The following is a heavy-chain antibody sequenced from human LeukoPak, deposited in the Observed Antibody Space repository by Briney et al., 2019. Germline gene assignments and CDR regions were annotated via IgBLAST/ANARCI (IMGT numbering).Heavy chain of an antibody. CDR3: ARNYDSGSYGDWFDP. CDR1: GFTFNSYW. J-gene: IGHJ5*02. D-gene: IGHD3-10*01. V-gene: IGHV3-7*01. CDR2: INRDGSET. Sequence: GGSLRLSCATSGFTFNSYWMSWVRQAPGKGLEWVANINRDGSETYYMDSVKGRFTISRDNAKSSLYLQMNSLRVDDTAVYYCARNYDSGSYGDWFDPWGQGTLVTVSS.